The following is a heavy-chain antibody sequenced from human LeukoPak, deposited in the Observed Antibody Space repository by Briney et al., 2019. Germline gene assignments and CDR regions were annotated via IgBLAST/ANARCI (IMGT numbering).Heavy chain of an antibody. Sequence: GESLKISCKGSGYKFSNYWVGWVRQMPGKGLEWMGIVYPDDSDTRYSPSFQGQVTISADKSISTAYLQWNSLKASDTAMYYCARAPGPFDYWGQGTLVTVSS. V-gene: IGHV5-51*01. CDR2: VYPDDSDT. CDR1: GYKFSNYW. CDR3: ARAPGPFDY. J-gene: IGHJ4*02.